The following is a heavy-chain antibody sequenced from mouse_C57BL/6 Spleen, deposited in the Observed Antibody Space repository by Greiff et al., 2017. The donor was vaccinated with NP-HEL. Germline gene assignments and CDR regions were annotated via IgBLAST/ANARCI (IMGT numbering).Heavy chain of an antibody. CDR2: IDPETGGT. D-gene: IGHD1-1*01. CDR3: TRSYYYGSPWFAY. Sequence: QVQLQQSGAELVRPGASVTLSCKASGYTFTDYEMHWVKQTPVHGLEWIGAIDPETGGTAYNQKFKGKAILTADKSSSTAYMELRSLTSEDSAVYYCTRSYYYGSPWFAYWGQGTLVTVSA. CDR1: GYTFTDYE. V-gene: IGHV1-15*01. J-gene: IGHJ3*01.